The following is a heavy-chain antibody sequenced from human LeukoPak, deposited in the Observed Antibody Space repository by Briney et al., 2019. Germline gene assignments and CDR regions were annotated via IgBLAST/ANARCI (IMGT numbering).Heavy chain of an antibody. V-gene: IGHV4-39*01. Sequence: SETLSLTCTVSGGSISSNSYFWAWVRQPPGKGLEWIGTIYYSGSTYNNPSLKSRVTISVDTSKNQFSLRLSSVTAADTAVYXXXXXXGFGSGPPLFDYWGQGTLVTVSS. CDR3: XXXXGFGSGPPLFDY. CDR1: GGSISSNSYF. D-gene: IGHD6-25*01. J-gene: IGHJ4*02. CDR2: IYYSGST.